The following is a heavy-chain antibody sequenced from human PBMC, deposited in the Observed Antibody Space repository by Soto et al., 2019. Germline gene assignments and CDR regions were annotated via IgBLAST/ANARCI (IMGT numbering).Heavy chain of an antibody. CDR2: ISAYNGNT. Sequence: QVQLVQSGAEVKKPEASVKVSCKASGYTFTSYGISWVRQAPGQGLEWMGWISAYNGNTNYAQKLQGRVTMTTDTXTXXAYMELRSLRSDDTAVYYCAREGYSSSWYMGNFDYWGQGTLVTVSS. CDR3: AREGYSSSWYMGNFDY. CDR1: GYTFTSYG. J-gene: IGHJ4*02. V-gene: IGHV1-18*01. D-gene: IGHD6-13*01.